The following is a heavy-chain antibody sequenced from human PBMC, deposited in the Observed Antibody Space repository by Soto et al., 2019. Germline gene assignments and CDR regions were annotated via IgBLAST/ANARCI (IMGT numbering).Heavy chain of an antibody. Sequence: QVQLVQSGAEVKKPGSSVKVSCKASGGTFRSYAISWVRQAPGQGLEWMGGIIPNFVTANYAQKFQGRVTITADQSTSTAYMELSSLRSEHTAVYYCARDNGGGELTRVRGPFIISFMDVWRQGTTVSVSS. D-gene: IGHD3-10*01. J-gene: IGHJ6*02. CDR1: GGTFRSYA. V-gene: IGHV1-69*01. CDR3: ARDNGGGELTRVRGPFIISFMDV. CDR2: IIPNFVTA.